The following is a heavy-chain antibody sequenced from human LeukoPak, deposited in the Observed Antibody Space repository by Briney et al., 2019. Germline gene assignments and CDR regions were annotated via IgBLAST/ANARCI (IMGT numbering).Heavy chain of an antibody. Sequence: PGGSLRLSCAASGFTFSSYEMNWVRQAPGKGLEWVSYISSSGSTIYYADSVKGRFTISRDNAKNSLYLQMNSLGAEDTAVYYCARDLRGSSGSTYYYYYMDVWGKGTTVTVSS. CDR3: ARDLRGSSGSTYYYYYMDV. D-gene: IGHD6-19*01. J-gene: IGHJ6*03. V-gene: IGHV3-48*03. CDR2: ISSSGSTI. CDR1: GFTFSSYE.